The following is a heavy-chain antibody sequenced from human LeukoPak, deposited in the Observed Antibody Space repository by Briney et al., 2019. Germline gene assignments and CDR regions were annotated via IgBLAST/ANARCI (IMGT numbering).Heavy chain of an antibody. CDR2: IVVGSGNT. D-gene: IGHD1-26*01. Sequence: SVMVSCKASGFTFTSSAVQWVRQARGQRLEWIGWIVVGSGNTNYAQKFQERVTITRDMSTSTAYMELSSLRSEDTAVYYCAAGGMVGASDYFDYWGQGTLVTVSS. J-gene: IGHJ4*02. CDR1: GFTFTSSA. V-gene: IGHV1-58*01. CDR3: AAGGMVGASDYFDY.